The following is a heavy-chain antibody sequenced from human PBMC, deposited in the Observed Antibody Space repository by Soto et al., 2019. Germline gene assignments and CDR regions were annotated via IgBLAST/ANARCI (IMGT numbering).Heavy chain of an antibody. CDR1: EFTFGNAW. CDR3: TTDLRYSYGFDY. CDR2: VKSKADGGTK. Sequence: EVQLVESGGGLVKPGGSLRLSCAASEFTFGNAWMSWVRQAPGKGLEWVGRVKSKADGGTKDYLAPVKGRFAISRDDSKNTLFLQMNSLKTEDPAVYYCTTDLRYSYGFDYWGQGTLVTVSS. V-gene: IGHV3-15*01. D-gene: IGHD5-18*01. J-gene: IGHJ4*02.